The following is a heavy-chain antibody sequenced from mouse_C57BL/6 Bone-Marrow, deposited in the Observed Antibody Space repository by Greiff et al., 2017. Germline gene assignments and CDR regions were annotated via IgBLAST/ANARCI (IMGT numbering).Heavy chain of an antibody. J-gene: IGHJ2*01. CDR3: ARMNYYSNYVDYFDY. CDR1: GYTFTSYD. Sequence: QVHVKQSGPELVKPGASVKLSCKASGYTFTSYDINWVKPRPGQGLEWIGWIYPRDGSTKYTEKFKGKATLTVDTSSSTAYMELHSLTSEDSAVYFCARMNYYSNYVDYFDYWGQGTTLTVSS. D-gene: IGHD2-5*01. CDR2: IYPRDGST. V-gene: IGHV1-85*01.